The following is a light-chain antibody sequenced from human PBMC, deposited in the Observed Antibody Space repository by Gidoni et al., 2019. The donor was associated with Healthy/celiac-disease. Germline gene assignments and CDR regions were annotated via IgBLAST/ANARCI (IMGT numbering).Light chain of an antibody. CDR1: SSNIGSNY. CDR3: AAWDDSLSGQV. V-gene: IGLV1-47*01. J-gene: IGLJ2*01. CDR2: RNN. Sequence: QSVLTQPPSASGTPGQRVTISCSGSSSNIGSNYVYWYQQLPGTAPKLLIYRNNQRPSGVPDRFSGSKSGTSASLAISELRSEDEADYYCAAWDDSLSGQVFGGGTKLTVL.